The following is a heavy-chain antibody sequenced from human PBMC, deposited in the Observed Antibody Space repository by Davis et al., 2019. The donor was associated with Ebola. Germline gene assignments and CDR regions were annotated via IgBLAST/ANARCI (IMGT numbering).Heavy chain of an antibody. J-gene: IGHJ4*02. CDR1: GGTFSSYA. V-gene: IGHV1-69*06. Sequence: SVKVSCKASGGTFSSYAISWVRQAPGQGLEWMGGIIPIFGTANYAQKFQGRVTITADKSTSTAYMELSSLRSEDTAVYYCARHIAAAGKFDYWGQGTLVTVSS. CDR3: ARHIAAAGKFDY. D-gene: IGHD6-13*01. CDR2: IIPIFGTA.